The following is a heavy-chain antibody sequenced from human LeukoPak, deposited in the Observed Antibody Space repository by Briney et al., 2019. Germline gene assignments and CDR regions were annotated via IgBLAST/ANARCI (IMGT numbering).Heavy chain of an antibody. D-gene: IGHD1-26*01. J-gene: IGHJ4*02. CDR1: GYIFTGYY. Sequence: ASVKVSCKTSGYIFTGYYIYWVRQAPGQGFEWIGWIDPNSGGTNYSQNFQGRVNIARDTSVSTAFMELRGLTYDDTAIYFCARKGRSTLDYWGQGTLVTLSS. V-gene: IGHV1-2*02. CDR3: ARKGRSTLDY. CDR2: IDPNSGGT.